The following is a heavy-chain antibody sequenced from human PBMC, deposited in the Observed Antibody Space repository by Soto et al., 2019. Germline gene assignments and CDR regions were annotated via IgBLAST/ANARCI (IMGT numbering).Heavy chain of an antibody. CDR3: ARESRSDFWSKYGMDV. D-gene: IGHD3-3*01. CDR1: GFTVSSNY. CDR2: IYSGGST. J-gene: IGHJ6*02. Sequence: GGSLRLSCAASGFTVSSNYMSWVRQAPGKGLEWVSVIYSGGSTYYSDSVKGRFTISRHNSKNTLYLQMNSPRAEDTAVYYCARESRSDFWSKYGMDVWGQGTTVTVSS. V-gene: IGHV3-53*01.